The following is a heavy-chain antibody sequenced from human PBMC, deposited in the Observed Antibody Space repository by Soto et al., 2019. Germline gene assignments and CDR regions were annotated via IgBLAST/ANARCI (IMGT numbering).Heavy chain of an antibody. CDR2: ISGSGGST. V-gene: IGHV3-23*01. Sequence: GGSLRLSCAASGFTFSSYAMSWVRPAPGKGLEWVSAISGSGGSTYYADSVKGRFTISRDNSKNTMYLQMNSLRAEATAVYYCEKAGGGVYGGNSYSYYYGMDVWSQGTTVTVSS. D-gene: IGHD2-8*02. CDR3: EKAGGGVYGGNSYSYYYGMDV. J-gene: IGHJ6*02. CDR1: GFTFSSYA.